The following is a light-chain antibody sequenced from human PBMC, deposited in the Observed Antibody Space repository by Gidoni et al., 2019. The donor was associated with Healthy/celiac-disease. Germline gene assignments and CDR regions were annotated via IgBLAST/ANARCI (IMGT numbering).Light chain of an antibody. V-gene: IGLV3-1*01. Sequence: SYELTQPPSVSVSPGQTASITCSGDKLGDKYACWYQQKPGQSPVLVIYQDSKRPSGIPERFSGSNSGNTDTLTISGTQAMDEADYYCQAWESSTASFGGGTKLTVL. CDR3: QAWESSTAS. J-gene: IGLJ2*01. CDR1: KLGDKY. CDR2: QDS.